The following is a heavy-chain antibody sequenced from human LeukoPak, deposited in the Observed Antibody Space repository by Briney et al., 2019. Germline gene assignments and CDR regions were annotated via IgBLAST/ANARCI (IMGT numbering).Heavy chain of an antibody. CDR1: GGSISNYY. V-gene: IGHV4-59*01. Sequence: SETLSLTCTASGGSISNYYWSWLRQPPGKGLEWIGYIYYSGSTNYNPSLKSRVTISVDTSKNQFSLKLNSVTAADTAVYYCARGSREWTTVAEFDYWGQGTLVTVSS. CDR2: IYYSGST. J-gene: IGHJ4*02. CDR3: ARGSREWTTVAEFDY. D-gene: IGHD4-17*01.